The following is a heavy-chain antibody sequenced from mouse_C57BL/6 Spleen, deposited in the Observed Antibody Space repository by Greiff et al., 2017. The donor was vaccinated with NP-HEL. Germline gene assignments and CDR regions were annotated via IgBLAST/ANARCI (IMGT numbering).Heavy chain of an antibody. J-gene: IGHJ2*01. CDR2: IDPGSGST. Sequence: VQLQQPGAELVKPGASVKLSCKASGYTFTSYWMQWVKQRPGQGLEWIGEIDPGSGSTNYNEKFKSKATLTVDTSSSTAYMQLSSLTSEDSAVYYCARGGSSDYWGQGTTLTVSS. V-gene: IGHV1-55*01. CDR3: ARGGSSDY. CDR1: GYTFTSYW.